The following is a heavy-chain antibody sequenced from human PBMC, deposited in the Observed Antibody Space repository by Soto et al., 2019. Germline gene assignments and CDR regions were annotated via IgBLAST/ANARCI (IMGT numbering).Heavy chain of an antibody. CDR2: TYYRSKWYN. D-gene: IGHD3-10*01. CDR1: GDSVSSNSAA. V-gene: IGHV6-1*01. Sequence: PSQTLSLTCVISGDSVSSNSAAWNWIRQSPSRGLEWLGRTYYRSKWYNDYAVSVKSRITINPDTSKNQFSLQLNSVTPEDTAVYYCARVRVYGLVSYGHKIYYYYYGMDVWGQGTTVTVSS. J-gene: IGHJ6*02. CDR3: ARVRVYGLVSYGHKIYYYYYGMDV.